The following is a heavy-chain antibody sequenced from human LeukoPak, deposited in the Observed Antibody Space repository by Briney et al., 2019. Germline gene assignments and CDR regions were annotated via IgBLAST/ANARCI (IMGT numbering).Heavy chain of an antibody. CDR1: GGSISSGSYY. CDR2: IYTSGCT. D-gene: IGHD3-22*01. J-gene: IGHJ3*02. V-gene: IGHV4-61*02. CDR3: ARDLYYYDSSGYYLWGFDI. Sequence: PSETLSLTCTVSGGSISSGSYYWSWIRQPAGKGLEWIGRIYTSGCTNYNPSLKSRVTISVDTSKNQFSLKLSSVTAADTAVYYCARDLYYYDSSGYYLWGFDIWGQGTMVTVSS.